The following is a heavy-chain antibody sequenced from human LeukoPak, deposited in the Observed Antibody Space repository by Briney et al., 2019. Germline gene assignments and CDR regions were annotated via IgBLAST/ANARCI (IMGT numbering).Heavy chain of an antibody. J-gene: IGHJ4*02. CDR2: ISSTGLYM. D-gene: IGHD6-13*01. CDR3: ATEKVYSSRRQVDY. Sequence: KPGGSLRLSCAASGFSFSTYSMNWVRQAPGKGLEWVSSISSTGLYMFYADSVKGRFTISRDNAGNSLYLQMNSLRAEDRAVYYCATEKVYSSRRQVDYWGQGTLVTVSS. CDR1: GFSFSTYS. V-gene: IGHV3-21*01.